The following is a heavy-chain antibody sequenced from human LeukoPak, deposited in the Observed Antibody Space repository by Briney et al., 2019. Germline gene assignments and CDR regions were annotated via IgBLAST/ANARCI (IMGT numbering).Heavy chain of an antibody. D-gene: IGHD2-2*01. Sequence: GGSLRLSCAASGFTFSSYAMSWVRQAPGKGLEWVSAISGSGGSTYYADSVKGRFTISRDNSKSTLYLQMNSLRAEDTAVYYCAKDGHAKNGYCSSTSCPDAFDIWGQGTMVTVSS. CDR1: GFTFSSYA. V-gene: IGHV3-23*01. CDR3: AKDGHAKNGYCSSTSCPDAFDI. CDR2: ISGSGGST. J-gene: IGHJ3*02.